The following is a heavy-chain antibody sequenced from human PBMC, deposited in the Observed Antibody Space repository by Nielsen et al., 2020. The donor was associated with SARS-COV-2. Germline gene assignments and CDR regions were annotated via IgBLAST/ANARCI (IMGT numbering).Heavy chain of an antibody. CDR3: AREAAAGPFDY. Sequence: GESLKISCAASGFTFSSYAMHWVRQVPGKGLEYVSAISSNGGSTYYANSVKGRFTISRDNSKNTLYLQMGSLRAEDMAVYYCAREAAAGPFDYWGQGTLVTVSS. V-gene: IGHV3-64*01. D-gene: IGHD6-13*01. J-gene: IGHJ4*02. CDR2: ISSNGGST. CDR1: GFTFSSYA.